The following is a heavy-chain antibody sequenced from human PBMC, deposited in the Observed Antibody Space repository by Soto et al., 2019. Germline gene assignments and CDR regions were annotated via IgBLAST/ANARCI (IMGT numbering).Heavy chain of an antibody. J-gene: IGHJ6*02. V-gene: IGHV3-21*01. CDR2: ISTGRDNI. D-gene: IGHD2-15*01. Sequence: GGSLRLSCEASGFTFRSYSMNWVRQAPGKGLEWVSSISTGRDNIYYADSVKGRFTISRDNTKNSLFLQMNSLRVEDTAVYYCARDQFCSGGSCYQPRAQYYYSAMGVWGQGTTVTVSS. CDR3: ARDQFCSGGSCYQPRAQYYYSAMGV. CDR1: GFTFRSYS.